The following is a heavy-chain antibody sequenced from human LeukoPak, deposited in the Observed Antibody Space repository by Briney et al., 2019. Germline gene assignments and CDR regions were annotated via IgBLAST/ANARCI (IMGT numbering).Heavy chain of an antibody. CDR1: GFTLGDYG. CDR3: TRDLYPDAFDI. CDR2: IRSKAYGGTT. J-gene: IGHJ3*02. Sequence: PGGCLRLAWTAAGFTLGDYGMGWVRQEGGKGREWGGFIRSKAYGGTTEYAASVKRRFTISRDDSKSIAYLQINSLKTDDTAVYYCTRDLYPDAFDIWGQGTMVTVSS. V-gene: IGHV3-49*04. D-gene: IGHD2-15*01.